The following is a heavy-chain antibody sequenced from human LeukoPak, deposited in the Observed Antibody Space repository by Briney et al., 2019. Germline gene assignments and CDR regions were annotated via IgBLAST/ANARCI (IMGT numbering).Heavy chain of an antibody. CDR1: GGTFINYA. CDR3: ASSNPANDFCSGPTIDY. CDR2: IITIFGTA. Sequence: SVTVSFKGSGGTFINYAISWVGQAGGQGGEWMGGIITIFGTANYAQKFQGRVTITAEESTSTAYMEVSSLRSEDPAVYYCASSNPANDFCSGPTIDYWGQGTLVTVSS. V-gene: IGHV1-69*13. D-gene: IGHD3-3*01. J-gene: IGHJ4*02.